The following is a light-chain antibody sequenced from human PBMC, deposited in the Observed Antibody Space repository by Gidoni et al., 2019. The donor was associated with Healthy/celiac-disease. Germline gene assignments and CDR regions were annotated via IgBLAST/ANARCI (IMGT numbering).Light chain of an antibody. CDR2: LGS. CDR1: QSLLHSTGYNY. J-gene: IGKJ1*01. V-gene: IGKV2-28*01. CDR3: MQALQTPRT. Sequence: DIVMTQSPLSLPVTPGEPASISCRSSQSLLHSTGYNYLDWYLQKPGQSPQILIYLGSNLASGVPDRFSGSGSGTDFTLKISRVEAEDVGVYYCMQALQTPRTFGQGTKVEIK.